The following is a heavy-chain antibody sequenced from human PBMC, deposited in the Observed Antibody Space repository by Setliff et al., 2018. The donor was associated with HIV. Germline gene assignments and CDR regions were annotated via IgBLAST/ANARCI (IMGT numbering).Heavy chain of an antibody. CDR2: ISGSGGST. D-gene: IGHD5-18*01. J-gene: IGHJ4*02. Sequence: LRLSCAASGFTFSSYAMSWVRQAPGKGLEWVSAISGSGGSTYYADSVKGRFTISRDNSKNTLYPQMNSLRAEDTAVYYCAKSGEWLPYYFDYWGQGTLVTVSS. CDR1: GFTFSSYA. CDR3: AKSGEWLPYYFDY. V-gene: IGHV3-23*01.